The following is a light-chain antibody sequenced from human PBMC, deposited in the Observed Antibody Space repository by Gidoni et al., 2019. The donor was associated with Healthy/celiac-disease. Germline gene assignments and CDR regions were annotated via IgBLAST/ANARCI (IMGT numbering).Light chain of an antibody. V-gene: IGKV1-39*01. CDR3: QQSYSTPPT. J-gene: IGKJ1*01. CDR2: AAS. CDR1: QSISSY. Sequence: DIQMTQSPSSLSASVGDRVTITCRASQSISSYLNWYQQKPGKAPKLLIYAASSLQSEVPSRFSGSGSGTDFTLTISSLQPEDFATYYCQQSYSTPPTFGQXTKVEIK.